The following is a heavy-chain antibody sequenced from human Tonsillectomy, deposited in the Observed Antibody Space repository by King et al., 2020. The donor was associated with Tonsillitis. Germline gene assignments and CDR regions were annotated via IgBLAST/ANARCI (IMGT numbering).Heavy chain of an antibody. J-gene: IGHJ4*02. D-gene: IGHD6-19*01. CDR1: GFDFRSYG. Sequence: VQLVESGGGVVQPGGSLRLSCASSGFDFRSYGMHWVRQAPGKGLQWVAVISFDATRENYADSVKGRFTISRDNSKNTLYLQMNSLRAEDTAVYYCARERLYSSDWGIDYWGQGSWSPSP. CDR3: ARERLYSSDWGIDY. CDR2: ISFDATRE. V-gene: IGHV3-33*05.